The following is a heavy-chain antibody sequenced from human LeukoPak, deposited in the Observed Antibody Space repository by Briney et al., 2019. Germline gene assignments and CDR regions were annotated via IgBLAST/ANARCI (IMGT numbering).Heavy chain of an antibody. D-gene: IGHD6-19*01. J-gene: IGHJ4*02. CDR3: ASSYSSGWYRATNDY. CDR2: ISSSSSYI. V-gene: IGHV3-21*01. CDR1: GFTFSSYS. Sequence: GGSLRLSCAAAGFTFSSYSMNWVRQAPGKGLECVSSISSSSSYIYYADSVKGRFTISRDNAKNSLYLQMNSLRAEDTAVHYCASSYSSGWYRATNDYWGQGTLVTVSS.